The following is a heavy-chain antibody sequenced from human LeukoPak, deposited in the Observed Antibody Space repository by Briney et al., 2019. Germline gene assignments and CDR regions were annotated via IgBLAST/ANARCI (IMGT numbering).Heavy chain of an antibody. V-gene: IGHV3-23*01. J-gene: IGHJ4*02. Sequence: GGSLRLSCAASGFTFSSYAMSWVRQAPGKGLEWASAISGSGGSTYYADSVKGRFTISRDNSKNTLYLQMNSLRAEDTAVYYCAKAQTPDYYYDSSGSTFDYWGQGTLVTVSS. CDR3: AKAQTPDYYYDSSGSTFDY. CDR1: GFTFSSYA. D-gene: IGHD3-22*01. CDR2: ISGSGGST.